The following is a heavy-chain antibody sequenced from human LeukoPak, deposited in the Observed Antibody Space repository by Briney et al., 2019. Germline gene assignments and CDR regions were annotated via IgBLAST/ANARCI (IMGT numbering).Heavy chain of an antibody. CDR3: AREGGENGYCSGGSCYWFDP. J-gene: IGHJ5*02. CDR2: IIPIFGTA. CDR1: GGTFSSYA. D-gene: IGHD2-15*01. Sequence: ASVKVSCKASGGTFSSYAISWVRQAPGQGLEWMGGIIPIFGTANYAQKFQGRVTITADKSTSTAYMELSSLRSEDTAVYYCAREGGENGYCSGGSCYWFDPWGQGTLVTVSS. V-gene: IGHV1-69*06.